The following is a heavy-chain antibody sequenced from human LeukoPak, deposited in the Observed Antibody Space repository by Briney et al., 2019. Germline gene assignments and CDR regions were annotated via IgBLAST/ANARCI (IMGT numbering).Heavy chain of an antibody. CDR2: IYYNGNT. CDR3: ASLDY. Sequence: SETLSLTCTVSGGSLSSYYWSWIRQPPGKGLEWIGYIYYNGNTNYNPSLKRRVTMSVDTSRNRFSLKLTSVTAADTAVYYCASLDYWGQGTLVTVSS. V-gene: IGHV4-59*01. J-gene: IGHJ4*02. CDR1: GGSLSSYY.